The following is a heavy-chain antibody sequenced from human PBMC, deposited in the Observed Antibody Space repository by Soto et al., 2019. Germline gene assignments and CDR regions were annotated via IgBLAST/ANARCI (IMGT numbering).Heavy chain of an antibody. D-gene: IGHD6-13*01. CDR3: ARCPRSSPYVDD. J-gene: IGHJ4*02. V-gene: IGHV5-51*01. CDR2: IYPGDHET. Sequence: GDCLRLSLPCSGYPFSDIWIGWVLHLPGKGLEWMGIIYPGDHETRYSPSFHGKVTISADKSINTAYLQWNSLEASDTSVYFCARCPRSSPYVDDWGQGALVTFSS. CDR1: GYPFSDIW.